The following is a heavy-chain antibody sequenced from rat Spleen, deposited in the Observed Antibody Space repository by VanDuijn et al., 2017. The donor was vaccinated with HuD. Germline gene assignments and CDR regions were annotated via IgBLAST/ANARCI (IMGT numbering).Heavy chain of an antibody. CDR3: ARRRTRHYVMDA. CDR2: ISYEGSST. D-gene: IGHD1-4*01. V-gene: IGHV5-22*01. CDR1: GFTFSDYY. Sequence: EVQLVESGGGLVQPGRSMKLSCAASGFTFSDYYMAWVRQAPKKGLEWVASISYEGSSTYYGDSVKGRFPISRDNAKSTLYLQMESLRSEDTATYYCARRRTRHYVMDAWGQGASVTVSS. J-gene: IGHJ4*01.